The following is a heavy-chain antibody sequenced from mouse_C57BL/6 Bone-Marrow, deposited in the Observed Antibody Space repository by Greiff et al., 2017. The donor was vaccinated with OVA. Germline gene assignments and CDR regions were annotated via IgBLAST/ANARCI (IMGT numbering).Heavy chain of an antibody. CDR1: GFTFSDFY. CDR3: ARDAPLYDGYAMDY. CDR2: SRNKANDYTT. Sequence: EVKVVESGGGLVQSGRSLRLSCATSGFTFSDFYMEWVRQAPGKGLEWIAASRNKANDYTTEYSASVKGRFIVSRDTSQSILYLQMNALRAEDTAIYYGARDAPLYDGYAMDYRGQGTSVTVAS. V-gene: IGHV7-1*01. J-gene: IGHJ4*01. D-gene: IGHD2-3*01.